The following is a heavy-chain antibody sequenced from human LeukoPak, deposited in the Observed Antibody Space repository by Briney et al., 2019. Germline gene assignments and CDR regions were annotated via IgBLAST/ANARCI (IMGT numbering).Heavy chain of an antibody. J-gene: IGHJ5*02. D-gene: IGHD3-10*01. CDR2: IFFTGST. CDR1: GDSISSPSFY. V-gene: IGHV4-39*07. Sequence: SETLSLTCTVSGDSISSPSFYWGWIRQPPGKGLEWIGSIFFTGSTYYSPSLRSRVTVSIDRSKNQFSLKLNSVTAGDTATSYLSRGGSGTNLYAGMGVGGSWGQGTLVTVSS. CDR3: SRGGSGTNLYAGMGVGGS.